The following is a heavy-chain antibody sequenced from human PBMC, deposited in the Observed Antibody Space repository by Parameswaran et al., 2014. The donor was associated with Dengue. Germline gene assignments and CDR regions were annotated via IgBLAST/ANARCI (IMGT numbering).Heavy chain of an antibody. CDR2: ISGSGGST. J-gene: IGHJ4*02. CDR3: AKPYGSGSYFSPGY. Sequence: RWIRQPPGKGLEWVSAISGSGGSTYYADSVKGRFTISRDNSKNTLYLQMNSLRAEDTAVYYCAKPYGSGSYFSPGYWGQGTLVTVSS. D-gene: IGHD3-10*01. V-gene: IGHV3-23*01.